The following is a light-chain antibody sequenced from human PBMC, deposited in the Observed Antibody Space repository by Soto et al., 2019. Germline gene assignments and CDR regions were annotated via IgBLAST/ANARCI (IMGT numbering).Light chain of an antibody. J-gene: IGLJ2*01. Sequence: QSVLTQPASVSGSPGQSITISCTGTGSDVGLYKYVSWFQQHPGKVPKLIIYEVSDRPLGVSNRFSGSKSGNTASLTISGLQAEDEAEYYCNSYTSRSTVVFGGGTQLTVL. CDR1: GSDVGLYKY. CDR2: EVS. V-gene: IGLV2-14*01. CDR3: NSYTSRSTVV.